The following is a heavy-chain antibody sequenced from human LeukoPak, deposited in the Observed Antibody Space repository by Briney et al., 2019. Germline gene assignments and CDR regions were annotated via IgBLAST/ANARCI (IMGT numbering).Heavy chain of an antibody. D-gene: IGHD3-10*01. Sequence: GGSLRLSCAASGFTFSSYAMHWVRQAPGKGLEWVAVISYDGSNKYYADSVKGRFTISRDNSKNTLYLQMNSLRAEDTAVYYCARDRGMVMVRGVIGYWGQGTLVTVSS. J-gene: IGHJ4*02. CDR1: GFTFSSYA. V-gene: IGHV3-30-3*01. CDR3: ARDRGMVMVRGVIGY. CDR2: ISYDGSNK.